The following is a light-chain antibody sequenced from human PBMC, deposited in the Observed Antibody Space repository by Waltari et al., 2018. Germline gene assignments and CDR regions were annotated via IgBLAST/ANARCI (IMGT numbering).Light chain of an antibody. CDR2: YDS. V-gene: IGLV3-21*04. J-gene: IGLJ3*02. Sequence: SYVLTQPPSVSVAPGKTARITCGGNNLGRKSVHWYQQKAGQAPVLVIHYDSGRPTGIPERFSGSTSGDTATLSISRGEAGDEADYFCQVWDYIQGVFGGGTKLTVL. CDR3: QVWDYIQGV. CDR1: NLGRKS.